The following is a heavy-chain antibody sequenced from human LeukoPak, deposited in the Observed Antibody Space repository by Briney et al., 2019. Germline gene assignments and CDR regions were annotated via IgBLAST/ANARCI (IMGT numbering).Heavy chain of an antibody. CDR2: VSSNGGST. D-gene: IGHD3-10*01. J-gene: IGHJ4*02. Sequence: GGSLRLSCSASGFTFSSYTMHWVRQAPGKGLEYVSAVSSNGGSTYYADSVKGRFTISRDNSKNTLYLQMNSLRAEDTAVYYCEGMVRGVIPFDYWGQGTLVTVSS. V-gene: IGHV3-64*04. CDR3: EGMVRGVIPFDY. CDR1: GFTFSSYT.